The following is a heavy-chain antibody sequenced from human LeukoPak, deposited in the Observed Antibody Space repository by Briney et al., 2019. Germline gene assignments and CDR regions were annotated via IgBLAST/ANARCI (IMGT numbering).Heavy chain of an antibody. J-gene: IGHJ4*02. D-gene: IGHD5-18*01. CDR2: IIPIFGTA. CDR3: ARYSYGYVSRTYYFDY. V-gene: IGHV1-69*13. CDR1: GGTFSSYA. Sequence: GASVKVSCKASGGTFSSYAISWVRQAPGQGLEWMGGIIPIFGTANYAQKFQGRVTFTADESTSTAYMELSSLRSEDTAVYYCARYSYGYVSRTYYFDYWGQGTLVTVSS.